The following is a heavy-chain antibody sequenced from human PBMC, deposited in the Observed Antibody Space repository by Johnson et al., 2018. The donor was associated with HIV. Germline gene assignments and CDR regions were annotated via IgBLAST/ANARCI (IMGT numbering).Heavy chain of an antibody. CDR2: INWNGGST. J-gene: IGHJ3*01. D-gene: IGHD3-22*01. Sequence: VQLVESGGGVVRPGGSLRLSCAASGFNFDDYGMSWVRQAPGKGLEWVSGINWNGGSTGYADSVKGRFTISRDNAKNSLHLQMNSLRAEDTAVYYCASGRPDGSGSYYVDAFHFWGQGTMLTVSS. CDR3: ASGRPDGSGSYYVDAFHF. V-gene: IGHV3-20*04. CDR1: GFNFDDYG.